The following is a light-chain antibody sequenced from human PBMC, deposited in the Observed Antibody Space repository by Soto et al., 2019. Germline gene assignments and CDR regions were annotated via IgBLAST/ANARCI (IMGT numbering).Light chain of an antibody. CDR3: QAWDSSTVV. V-gene: IGLV3-9*01. Sequence: SYELTQPLSVSVALGQTARITCGGNNIGSKNVHWYQLNPGQAPVLVIYRDTNRPSGIPERFSGSNSGNTATLAISGAQVGDDADYYCQAWDSSTVVFGGGTKLTVL. CDR1: NIGSKN. CDR2: RDT. J-gene: IGLJ3*02.